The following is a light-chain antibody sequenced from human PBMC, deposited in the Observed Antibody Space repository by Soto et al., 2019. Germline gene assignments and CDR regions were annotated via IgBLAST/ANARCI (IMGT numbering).Light chain of an antibody. V-gene: IGKV3-20*01. CDR3: QRYGSSPLT. Sequence: EIVLTQSPGTLSLSPGERATLSCRASQSISSNYLAWYQQKPGQAPRLLIYGASSRAAGIPDRFSGSGSGTDCTLTISRLEPEDLALYYCQRYGSSPLTFGGGTKVEIK. CDR2: GAS. CDR1: QSISSNY. J-gene: IGKJ4*01.